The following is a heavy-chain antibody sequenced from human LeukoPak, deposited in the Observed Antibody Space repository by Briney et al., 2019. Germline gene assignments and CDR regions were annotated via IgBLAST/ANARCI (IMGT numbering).Heavy chain of an antibody. Sequence: SVKVSCNATGGTFSSYAITWVRQAPGQGLEWMGRIIPIFGTANYAQKFQGRVTITTDESTSTAYMELSTLRSDDTAVYYCARERPPGDSSNWFLEGYFDIWGQGTLVTVSS. J-gene: IGHJ4*02. CDR2: IIPIFGTA. D-gene: IGHD6-13*01. V-gene: IGHV1-69*05. CDR3: ARERPPGDSSNWFLEGYFDI. CDR1: GGTFSSYA.